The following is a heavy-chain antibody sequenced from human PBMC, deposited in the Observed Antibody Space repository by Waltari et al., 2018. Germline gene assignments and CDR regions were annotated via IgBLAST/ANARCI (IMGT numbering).Heavy chain of an antibody. J-gene: IGHJ3*01. CDR1: GFTFSNYA. CDR2: ISTGSRHI. CDR3: AVFVDTTTRDAFDV. V-gene: IGHV3-21*01. D-gene: IGHD1-1*01. Sequence: EVQLVESGGGLIKPGESLRLSCAASGFTFSNYALNWVRQAPGKELEWGSSISTGSRHIFYADSAKCRFTISRDNAKDSLYLDMNSLRAEDTALYYCAVFVDTTTRDAFDVWGQGTMVTVSS.